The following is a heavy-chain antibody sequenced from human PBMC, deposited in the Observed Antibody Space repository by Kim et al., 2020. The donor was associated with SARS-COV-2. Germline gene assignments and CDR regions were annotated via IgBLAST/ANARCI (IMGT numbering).Heavy chain of an antibody. CDR1: GGSFSGYY. D-gene: IGHD2-2*01. CDR2: INHSGST. J-gene: IGHJ6*02. V-gene: IGHV4-34*01. Sequence: SETLSLTCAVYGGSFSGYYWSWIRQPPGKGLEWIGEINHSGSTNYNPSLKSRVTISVDTSKNQFSLKLSSVTAADTAVYYCARWTRSYCSSTSCYRYGMDVWGQGTTVTVSS. CDR3: ARWTRSYCSSTSCYRYGMDV.